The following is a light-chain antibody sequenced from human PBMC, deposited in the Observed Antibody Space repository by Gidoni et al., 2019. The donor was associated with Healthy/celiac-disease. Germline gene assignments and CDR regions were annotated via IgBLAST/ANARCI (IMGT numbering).Light chain of an antibody. Sequence: QSALTQPASVSGSPGQSITISCTGTSSDGGGYNYVSWYQQHPGKAPKLIIYEVRNRPSGVSNRFSGSKSGNTASLTISGLQAEDEADYYCSSYTSSSTYVVFGGGTKLTVL. CDR2: EVR. V-gene: IGLV2-14*01. CDR1: SSDGGGYNY. J-gene: IGLJ2*01. CDR3: SSYTSSSTYVV.